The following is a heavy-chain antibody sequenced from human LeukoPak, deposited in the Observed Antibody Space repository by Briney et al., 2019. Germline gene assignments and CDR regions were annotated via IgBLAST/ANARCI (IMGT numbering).Heavy chain of an antibody. CDR3: AKDEGSSWLFDY. CDR2: ISYDGSNK. CDR1: GFTFSSYG. V-gene: IGHV3-30*18. D-gene: IGHD6-13*01. J-gene: IGHJ4*02. Sequence: GRSLRLSCAASGFTFSSYGMHWVRQAPGKGLEWVAVISYDGSNKYYADSVKGRFTISRDNSKNTMYLQMNSLRAEDTAVYYCAKDEGSSWLFDYWGQGTLVTVSS.